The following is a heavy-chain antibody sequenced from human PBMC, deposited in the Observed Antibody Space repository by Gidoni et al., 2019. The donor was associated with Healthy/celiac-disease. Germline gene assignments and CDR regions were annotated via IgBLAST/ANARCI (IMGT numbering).Heavy chain of an antibody. Sequence: QLQLQASGPGLVTPSETLSLTCTVSCGPISSSSYYWGWIRQPPGKGLEWSGSIYYSGTTYYNPSLKSRVTISVDTSKNQFSLKLSSVTAADTAVYYCARHPRDDLWSGYRGYYYYGMDVWGQGTTVTVSS. J-gene: IGHJ6*02. V-gene: IGHV4-39*01. CDR1: CGPISSSSYY. D-gene: IGHD3-3*01. CDR3: ARHPRDDLWSGYRGYYYYGMDV. CDR2: IYYSGTT.